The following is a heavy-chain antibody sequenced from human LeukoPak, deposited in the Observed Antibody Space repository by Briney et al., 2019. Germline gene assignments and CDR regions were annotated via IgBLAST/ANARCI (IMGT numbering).Heavy chain of an antibody. D-gene: IGHD2-15*01. CDR1: GFTFSNYA. J-gene: IGHJ4*02. CDR2: ISDSAAST. Sequence: GGSLRLSCAASGFTFSNYAMSWVRQAPGKGLEWVSGISDSAASTYSADSVKGRFTISRDNSKNTLYLQVNSLRAEDTALYYCAKGSIEYCSGGTCYPFDYWGQGILVTVSS. V-gene: IGHV3-23*01. CDR3: AKGSIEYCSGGTCYPFDY.